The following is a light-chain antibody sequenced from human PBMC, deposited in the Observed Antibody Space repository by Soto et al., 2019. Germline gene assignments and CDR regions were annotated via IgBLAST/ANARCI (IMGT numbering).Light chain of an antibody. J-gene: IGKJ1*01. Sequence: DIQMTQSPSTLSASIGDRVTITCRASRTISSWLAWYQQKPGKAPKLLIYKASSLESGVPSRFSGSGSGTESALTIRSLKPDDFATYYCQQYNSHWTFGQGTKVDIK. V-gene: IGKV1-5*03. CDR3: QQYNSHWT. CDR1: RTISSW. CDR2: KAS.